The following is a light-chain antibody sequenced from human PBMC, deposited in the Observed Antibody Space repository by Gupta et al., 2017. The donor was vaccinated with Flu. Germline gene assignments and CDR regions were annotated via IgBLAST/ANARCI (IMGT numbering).Light chain of an antibody. J-gene: IGLJ3*02. V-gene: IGLV1-47*01. Sequence: TSPGAGTCFKLGSNYVYWDQQAPATAPKLLMFKNNKRNAGAPERFSASKYATSAAVAISGLPAEDEADYYCSTWDDSGSGWEFGGGTKVTVL. CDR1: CFKLGSNY. CDR3: STWDDSGSGWE. CDR2: KNN.